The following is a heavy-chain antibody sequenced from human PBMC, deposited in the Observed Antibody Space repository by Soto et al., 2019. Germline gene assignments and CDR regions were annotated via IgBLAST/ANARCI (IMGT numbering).Heavy chain of an antibody. J-gene: IGHJ6*02. CDR2: IYYSGGT. V-gene: IGHV4-59*01. CDR1: GGSISSYY. CDR3: ARVHRPWMQLWTYDYYYYFGMDV. D-gene: IGHD5-18*01. Sequence: SETLSLTCTVSGGSISSYYWSWIRQPPGKGLEWIGHIYYSGGTNYNPSLKSRVTTSVDTSKNQFSLKLSAVTAADTAVYFCARVHRPWMQLWTYDYYYYFGMDVWGQGTTVTVSS.